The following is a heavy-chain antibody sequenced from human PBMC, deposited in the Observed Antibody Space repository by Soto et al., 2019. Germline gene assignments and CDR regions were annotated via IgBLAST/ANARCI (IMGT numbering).Heavy chain of an antibody. CDR2: ISSSGSTI. CDR3: PRDLEYGDTH. D-gene: IGHD4-17*01. J-gene: IGHJ4*02. Sequence: PAGSVRDSCAASAFTSSSYDMNCVRQAPGKGLEWGSYISSSGSTIYYADSVKGRFTISRDNAKNSLYLQMNSLRAEDTAVYYGPRDLEYGDTHWGQGTLVTVSS. CDR1: AFTSSSYD. V-gene: IGHV3-48*03.